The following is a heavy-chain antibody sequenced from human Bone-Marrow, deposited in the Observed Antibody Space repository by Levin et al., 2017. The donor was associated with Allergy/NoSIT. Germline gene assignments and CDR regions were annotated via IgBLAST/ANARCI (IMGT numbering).Heavy chain of an antibody. CDR2: ISYDGSNK. CDR1: GFTFSSYA. D-gene: IGHD2-15*01. J-gene: IGHJ4*02. CDR3: ARGGIVVVVAATRLGYFDY. V-gene: IGHV3-30-3*01. Sequence: SCAASGFTFSSYAMHWVRQAPGKGLEWVAVISYDGSNKYYADSVKGRFTISRDNSKNTLYLQMNSLRAEDTAVYYCARGGIVVVVAATRLGYFDYWGQGTLVTVSS.